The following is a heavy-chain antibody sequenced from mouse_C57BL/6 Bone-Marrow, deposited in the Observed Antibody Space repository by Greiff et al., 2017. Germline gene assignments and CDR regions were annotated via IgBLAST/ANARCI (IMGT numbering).Heavy chain of an antibody. CDR2: IDPENGDT. V-gene: IGHV14-4*01. D-gene: IGHD2-2*01. Sequence: VQLKESGAELVRPGASVKLSCTASGFNIKDDYMHWVKQRPEQGLEWIGWIDPENGDTEYASKFQGKATITADTSSNTAYLQLSNLTSEDTAVYYCTSYGCFDYWGQGTTLTVSS. J-gene: IGHJ2*01. CDR1: GFNIKDDY. CDR3: TSYGCFDY.